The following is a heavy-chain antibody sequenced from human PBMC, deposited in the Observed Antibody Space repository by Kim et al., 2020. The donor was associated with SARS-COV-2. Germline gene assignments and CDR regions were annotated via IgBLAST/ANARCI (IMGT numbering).Heavy chain of an antibody. CDR1: GFTFSSYA. CDR3: AKDGGSGWYTGGFDY. Sequence: GGSLRLSCAASGFTFSSYAMSWVRQAPGKGLEWVSAISGSGGSTYYADSVKGRFTISRDNSKNTLYLQMNSLRAEDTAVYYCAKDGGSGWYTGGFDYWGQGTLVTVSS. V-gene: IGHV3-23*01. D-gene: IGHD6-19*01. J-gene: IGHJ4*02. CDR2: ISGSGGST.